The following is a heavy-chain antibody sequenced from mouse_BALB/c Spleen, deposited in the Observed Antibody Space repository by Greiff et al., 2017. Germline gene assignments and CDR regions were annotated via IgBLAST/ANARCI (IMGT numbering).Heavy chain of an antibody. CDR1: GFTFSSYA. CDR2: ISSGGSYT. CDR3: ARGYDYDAGRYAMDY. D-gene: IGHD2-4*01. Sequence: EVKLMESGGGLVKPGGSLKLSCAASGFTFSSYAMSWVRQSPEKRLEWVAEISSGGSYTYYPDTVTGRFTISRDNAKNTLYLEMSSLRSEDTAMYYCARGYDYDAGRYAMDYWGQGTSVTVSS. V-gene: IGHV5-9-4*01. J-gene: IGHJ4*01.